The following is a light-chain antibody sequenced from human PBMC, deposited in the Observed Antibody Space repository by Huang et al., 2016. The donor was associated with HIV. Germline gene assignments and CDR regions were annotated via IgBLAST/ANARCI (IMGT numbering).Light chain of an antibody. Sequence: DIQMTQSPPSLSASVGERVTITCRASQRISSSLNWYQQKPGKAPKLLIFAASSLQSGVPSRFSGSGSGTDFTLTISSLQPEDFATYYCQQSYSNPYTFGQGTKLEIK. CDR1: QRISSS. CDR2: AAS. V-gene: IGKV1-39*01. J-gene: IGKJ2*01. CDR3: QQSYSNPYT.